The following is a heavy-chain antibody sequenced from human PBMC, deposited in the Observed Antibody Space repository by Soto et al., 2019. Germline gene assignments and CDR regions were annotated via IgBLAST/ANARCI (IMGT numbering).Heavy chain of an antibody. CDR2: TYYRSKWYN. CDR1: GDSVSSDSVS. J-gene: IGHJ4*02. Sequence: PSQTLSLTCAISGDSVSSDSVSWNWIRQSPSRGLEWLGRTYYRSKWYNDYAVSVKSRIIFNSDTSKNQFSLQLNSVTAEDTAVDYCARKVSSPGFDDWSQGTLVTVSS. D-gene: IGHD2-8*01. CDR3: ARKVSSPGFDD. V-gene: IGHV6-1*01.